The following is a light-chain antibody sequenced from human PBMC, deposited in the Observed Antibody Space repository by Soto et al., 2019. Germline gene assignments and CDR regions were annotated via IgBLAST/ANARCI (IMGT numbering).Light chain of an antibody. Sequence: QSVLTQPPSVSAAPGQKVTVSCSGSRSNIGNNYVSWYQHLPGTAPKLLIYDNDKRPSGIPDRFSASKSGTSATLGITGLQTGDEADYYCEAWDSSLSGYVFGTGTKLTVL. V-gene: IGLV1-51*01. CDR2: DND. CDR1: RSNIGNNY. J-gene: IGLJ1*01. CDR3: EAWDSSLSGYV.